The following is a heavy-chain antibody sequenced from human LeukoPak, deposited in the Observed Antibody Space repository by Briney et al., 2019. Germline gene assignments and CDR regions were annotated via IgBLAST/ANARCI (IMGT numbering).Heavy chain of an antibody. CDR1: GFIFSNAW. D-gene: IGHD5-18*01. Sequence: GGSLRLSCAASGFIFSNAWMSWVRQAPGKGLEWVSAISGSGGTTYYADSVKGRFTISRDNSKNTLYLQMNSLRAEDTAVYYCAKDLAMAPYYYYYMDVWGKGTTVTISS. CDR3: AKDLAMAPYYYYYMDV. CDR2: ISGSGGTT. J-gene: IGHJ6*03. V-gene: IGHV3-23*01.